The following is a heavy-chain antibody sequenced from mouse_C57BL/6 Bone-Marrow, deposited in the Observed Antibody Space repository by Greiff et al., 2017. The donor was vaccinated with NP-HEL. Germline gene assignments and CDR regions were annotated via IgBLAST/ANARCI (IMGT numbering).Heavy chain of an antibody. J-gene: IGHJ2*01. D-gene: IGHD2-2*01. V-gene: IGHV1-53*01. CDR2: INPGNGGT. CDR3: AKSDGRLPHFDD. Sequence: QVQLKQPGTELVKPGASVKLSCKASGYTFTSYWMHWVKQRPGQGLEWIGNINPGNGGTNYNEKFKSKATLTVDKSSSTAYMQLSSLTSEDSAVCERAKSDGRLPHFDDWGKGTTLTVSS. CDR1: GYTFTSYW.